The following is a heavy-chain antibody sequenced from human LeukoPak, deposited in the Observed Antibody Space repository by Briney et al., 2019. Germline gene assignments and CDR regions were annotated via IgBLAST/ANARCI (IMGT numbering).Heavy chain of an antibody. CDR1: GGSFSGYY. D-gene: IGHD2-2*01. J-gene: IGHJ3*02. Sequence: SETLSLTCAVYGGSFSGYYWSWIRQPPGKGLEWIGEINHSGSTNYNPSLKSRVIISVDTSKNQFSLKLSSVTAADTAVYYCARGVPGCSSTSCLWPFDIWGQGTMVTVSS. CDR3: ARGVPGCSSTSCLWPFDI. V-gene: IGHV4-34*01. CDR2: INHSGST.